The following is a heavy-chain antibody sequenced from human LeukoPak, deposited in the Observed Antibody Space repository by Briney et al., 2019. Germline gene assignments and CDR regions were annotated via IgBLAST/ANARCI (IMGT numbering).Heavy chain of an antibody. D-gene: IGHD3-3*01. CDR3: AKGITIFGVATPLDY. CDR1: GFTFSSYA. V-gene: IGHV3-30-3*01. J-gene: IGHJ4*02. CDR2: ISYDGSNK. Sequence: QPGGSLRLSCAASGFTFSSYAMHWVRQAPGKGLEWVAVISYDGSNKYYADSVKGRFTISRDNSKNTLYLQMNSLRAEDTAVYYCAKGITIFGVATPLDYWGQGTLVTVSS.